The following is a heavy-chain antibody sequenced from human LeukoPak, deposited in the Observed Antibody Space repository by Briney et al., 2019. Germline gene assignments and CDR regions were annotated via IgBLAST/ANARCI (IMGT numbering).Heavy chain of an antibody. Sequence: SGGSLRLSCAASGFTFSSSAMSWVRQAPGKGLEWVSAISGSAGRTYYADSVKGRFTISRDNSKNTLYVQMNSLRAEDTAVYYCAKPQYTTDAFDVWGQGTMVTVSS. CDR2: ISGSAGRT. V-gene: IGHV3-23*01. J-gene: IGHJ3*01. CDR3: AKPQYTTDAFDV. CDR1: GFTFSSSA. D-gene: IGHD2-2*02.